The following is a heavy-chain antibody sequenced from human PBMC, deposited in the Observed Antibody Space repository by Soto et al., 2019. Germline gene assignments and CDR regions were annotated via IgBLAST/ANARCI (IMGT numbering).Heavy chain of an antibody. J-gene: IGHJ3*01. CDR1: GFTFSDHY. CDR3: ARVKECSSTSCYARDAFDV. D-gene: IGHD2-2*01. Sequence: PGGSLRLSCAASGFTFSDHYMSWIRQAPRKGLEWVSYISSGGSAIYYADSVKGRFTISRDNAKDSLYLQMNSLRAEDTAVYYCARVKECSSTSCYARDAFDVWAKGQWSPSPQ. V-gene: IGHV3-11*01. CDR2: ISSGGSAI.